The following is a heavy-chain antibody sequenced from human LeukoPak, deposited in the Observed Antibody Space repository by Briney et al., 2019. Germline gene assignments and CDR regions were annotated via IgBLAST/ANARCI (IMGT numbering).Heavy chain of an antibody. V-gene: IGHV4-38-2*02. CDR1: GYSISSGYY. Sequence: SETLSLTCTVSGYSISSGYYWGWIRQPPGKGLEWIGSIYHSRSTYYNPSLKSRVTISVDTSKSQFSLRLSSVTAADTAVYYCARSIAAAGWGFDYYYMDVWGKGTTVTVSS. CDR2: IYHSRST. J-gene: IGHJ6*03. CDR3: ARSIAAAGWGFDYYYMDV. D-gene: IGHD6-13*01.